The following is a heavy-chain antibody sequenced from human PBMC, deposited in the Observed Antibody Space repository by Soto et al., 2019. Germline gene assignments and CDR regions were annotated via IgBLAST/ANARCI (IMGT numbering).Heavy chain of an antibody. CDR1: GGSISSSSYY. Sequence: PSETLSLTFTVSGGSISSSSYYWGWIRQPPGKGLEWIGSIYYSGSTYYNPSLKSRVTISVDTSKNQFSLKLSSVTAADTAVYYCARHNSAMVIGFDYWGQGTLVTVSS. V-gene: IGHV4-39*01. CDR3: ARHNSAMVIGFDY. J-gene: IGHJ4*02. D-gene: IGHD5-18*01. CDR2: IYYSGST.